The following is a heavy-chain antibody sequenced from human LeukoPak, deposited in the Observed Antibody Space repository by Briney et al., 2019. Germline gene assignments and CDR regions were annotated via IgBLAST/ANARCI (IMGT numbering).Heavy chain of an antibody. D-gene: IGHD3-22*01. CDR1: GFTFSNAW. Sequence: RGSLRLSCAASGFTFSNAWMSWVRHAPGNGLEWVGRIKSKTDGGTTDYAAPVKGRFTISRDDSKNTLYLQMNSLKTEDTAVYYCTTGDYYDSSGYHDYWGQGTLVTVSS. V-gene: IGHV3-15*01. J-gene: IGHJ4*02. CDR2: IKSKTDGGTT. CDR3: TTGDYYDSSGYHDY.